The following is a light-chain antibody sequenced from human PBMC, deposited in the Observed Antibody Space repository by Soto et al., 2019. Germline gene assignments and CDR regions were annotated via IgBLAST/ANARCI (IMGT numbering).Light chain of an antibody. J-gene: IGKJ3*01. CDR3: HQRYSTTLL. CDR2: DVS. CDR1: QGVSSA. Sequence: DILLTQSPATLSSSVGERVTISCLASQGVSSALAWYQQKPGKAPDLLIYDVSTLQSGVPPRFSGSGSGTDFTLTISILDPEDFAFYYCHQRYSTTLLFGHGTKVDIK. V-gene: IGKV1-39*01.